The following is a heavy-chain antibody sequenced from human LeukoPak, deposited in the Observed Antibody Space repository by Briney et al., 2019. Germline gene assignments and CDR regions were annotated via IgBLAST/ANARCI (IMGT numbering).Heavy chain of an antibody. CDR1: GYTFTSYG. J-gene: IGHJ4*02. CDR2: IIPIFGTA. D-gene: IGHD7-27*01. Sequence: SVKVSCKASGYTFTSYGISWVRQAPGQGLEWMGGIIPIFGTANYAQKFQSRVTITADESTSTAYMELSSLRSEDTAVYYCAAGDPILYYFDYWGQGTLVTVSS. V-gene: IGHV1-69*13. CDR3: AAGDPILYYFDY.